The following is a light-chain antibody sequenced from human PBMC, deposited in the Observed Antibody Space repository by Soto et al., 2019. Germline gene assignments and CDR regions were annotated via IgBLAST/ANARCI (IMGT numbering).Light chain of an antibody. J-gene: IGLJ1*01. CDR2: EVT. CDR3: SSYKSTSNYV. Sequence: QSALAQPASVSGSPGQSITISCTGTSSDVGGYDYVSWYQQHPGKAPKFMIYEVTNRPSGASHRFSGSKSANTASLTISGLQAEDEADYYCSSYKSTSNYVFGTGTKVTVL. CDR1: SSDVGGYDY. V-gene: IGLV2-14*01.